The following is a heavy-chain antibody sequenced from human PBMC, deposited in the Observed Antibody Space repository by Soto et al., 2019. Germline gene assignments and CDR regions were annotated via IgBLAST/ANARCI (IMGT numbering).Heavy chain of an antibody. V-gene: IGHV3-30*18. CDR3: AKDNSGYFNGMYV. Sequence: QVQLVESGGGVVQPGRSLRLSCAASGFTFSNYGMNWVRQAPGKGLEWVAVISYDGSITYYADSLKGRFTISRDNSKNTQYLQMNSLRAEDTAMYYCAKDNSGYFNGMYVWGQGTTVIVSS. CDR1: GFTFSNYG. CDR2: ISYDGSIT. D-gene: IGHD1-26*01. J-gene: IGHJ6*02.